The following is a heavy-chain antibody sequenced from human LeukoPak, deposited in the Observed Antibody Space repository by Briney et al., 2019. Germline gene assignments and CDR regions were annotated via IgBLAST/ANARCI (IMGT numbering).Heavy chain of an antibody. Sequence: GRSLGLSCSASGFTFSSYAMHWVRQASGKALEYISTNRSNGDSTYYAYSVKGRATTSRDNSKNRLYLQMSILRAEDTAVYYCVKVSSPGWLQLSLDCWGQGVLVTVCS. J-gene: IGHJ4*02. CDR3: VKVSSPGWLQLSLDC. D-gene: IGHD5-24*01. CDR2: NRSNGDST. V-gene: IGHV3-64D*06. CDR1: GFTFSSYA.